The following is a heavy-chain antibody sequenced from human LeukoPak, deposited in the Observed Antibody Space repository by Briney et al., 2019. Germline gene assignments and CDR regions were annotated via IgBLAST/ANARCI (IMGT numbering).Heavy chain of an antibody. CDR1: GDSLSMGDYR. J-gene: IGHJ6*03. CDR3: ARARGDSPRIYYYMDV. CDR2: IYYIGTA. V-gene: IGHV4-30-4*01. Sequence: SETLSLTCTASGDSLSMGDYRWSWIRQSPGKGLEWIVHIYYIGTAYYNPSLRSRLTLTADTSKNQFSLRLTSVTVADSAVYFCARARGDSPRIYYYMDVRGKGTAVTVSS. D-gene: IGHD3-10*01.